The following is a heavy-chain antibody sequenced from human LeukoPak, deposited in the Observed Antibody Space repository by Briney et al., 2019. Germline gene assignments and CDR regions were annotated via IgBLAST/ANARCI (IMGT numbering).Heavy chain of an antibody. V-gene: IGHV1-2*02. J-gene: IGHJ6*03. CDR1: GYTFTGYY. Sequence: GASVKVSCKASGYTFTGYYMHWVRQAPGQGLEWMGWINPNSGGTNYAQKFQGRVTTTRDTSISTAYMELSRLRSDDTAVYYCARDGGYGSGSYRVYYYYMDVWGKGTTVTVSS. D-gene: IGHD3-10*01. CDR2: INPNSGGT. CDR3: ARDGGYGSGSYRVYYYYMDV.